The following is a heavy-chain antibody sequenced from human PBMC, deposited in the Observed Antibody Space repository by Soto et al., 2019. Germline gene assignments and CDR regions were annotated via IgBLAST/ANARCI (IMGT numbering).Heavy chain of an antibody. J-gene: IGHJ6*02. CDR1: GGSFSGYY. D-gene: IGHD4-17*01. CDR3: ASRKEARSRTNKRLPPNYYYYGMDV. CDR2: INHSGST. V-gene: IGHV4-34*01. Sequence: SETLSLTCAVYGGSFSGYYWSWIRQPPGKGLEWIGEINHSGSTNYNPSLKSRVTISVDTSKNQFSLKLSSVTAADTAVYYCASRKEARSRTNKRLPPNYYYYGMDVWGQGTTVTVSS.